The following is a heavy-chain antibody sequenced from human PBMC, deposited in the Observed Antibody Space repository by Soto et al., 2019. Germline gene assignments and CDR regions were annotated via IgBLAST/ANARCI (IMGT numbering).Heavy chain of an antibody. D-gene: IGHD6-6*01. J-gene: IGHJ4*02. CDR2: IIPIFGTA. Sequence: GASVKVSCKASGGTFSSYAISWVRQAPGQGLEWMGGIIPIFGTANYAQKFQGRVTITADESTSTADMELSSLRSEDTAVYYCAREDRIAARLLNFDYWGQGTLVTVSS. CDR1: GGTFSSYA. V-gene: IGHV1-69*13. CDR3: AREDRIAARLLNFDY.